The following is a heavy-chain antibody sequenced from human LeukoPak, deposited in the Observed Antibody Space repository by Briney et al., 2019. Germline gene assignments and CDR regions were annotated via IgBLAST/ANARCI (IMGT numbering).Heavy chain of an antibody. Sequence: SVKVSCKASGFTFTSSAMQWVRQARGQRLEWIGWIVVGSGNTNYAQKFQERVTITRDMSTSTAYMELSSLRSDDTAVYYCARDSGYCSSTSCSDKFDPWGQGTLVTVSS. CDR1: GFTFTSSA. J-gene: IGHJ5*02. V-gene: IGHV1-58*02. CDR3: ARDSGYCSSTSCSDKFDP. D-gene: IGHD2-2*03. CDR2: IVVGSGNT.